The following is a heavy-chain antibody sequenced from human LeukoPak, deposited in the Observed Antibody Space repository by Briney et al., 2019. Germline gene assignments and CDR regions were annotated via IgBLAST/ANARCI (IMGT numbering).Heavy chain of an antibody. CDR1: GGSISSYY. V-gene: IGHV4-59*01. D-gene: IGHD1/OR15-1a*01. CDR3: ASAGLAQLEDAFDI. CDR2: IYYSGST. J-gene: IGHJ3*02. Sequence: PSETLSLTCTVSGGSISSYYWSWIRQPPGKGLEWIGYIYYSGSTNYNPSLKSRVTISVDTSKNQFSLKLSSVTAADTAVYYCASAGLAQLEDAFDIWGQGTMVTVSS.